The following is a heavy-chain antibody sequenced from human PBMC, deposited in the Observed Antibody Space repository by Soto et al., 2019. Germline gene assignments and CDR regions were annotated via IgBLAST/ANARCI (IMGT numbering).Heavy chain of an antibody. CDR2: IKSKTDGGTT. V-gene: IGHV3-15*01. CDR3: TTHDYYDFWSGYPSYYYYYYKDV. D-gene: IGHD3-3*01. J-gene: IGHJ6*03. CDR1: GFTFSNAW. Sequence: EVQLVESGGGLVKPGGSLRLSCAASGFTFSNAWMSWVRQAPGKGLEWVGRIKSKTDGGTTDYAAPVKGRFTISRDDSKNTLYLQMNSLKTEDTAVYYCTTHDYYDFWSGYPSYYYYYYKDVWGKGTTVTVSS.